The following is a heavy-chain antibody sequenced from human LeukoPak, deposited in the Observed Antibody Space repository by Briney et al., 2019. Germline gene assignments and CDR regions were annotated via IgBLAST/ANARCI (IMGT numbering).Heavy chain of an antibody. V-gene: IGHV3-23*01. CDR2: ISGSGGST. D-gene: IGHD1-26*01. CDR3: AKDRSIGTYYTFDH. Sequence: GGSLRLSCAASGFTSSRYGMSWVRQAPGKGLEWVSEISGSGGSTNDADSVKGRFTISRDNSKNTLYLQMNSLRTEDTALYYCAKDRSIGTYYTFDHWGQGTLVTVSS. J-gene: IGHJ4*02. CDR1: GFTSSRYG.